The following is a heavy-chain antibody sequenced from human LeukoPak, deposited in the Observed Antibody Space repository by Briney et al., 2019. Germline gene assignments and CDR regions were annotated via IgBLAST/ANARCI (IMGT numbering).Heavy chain of an antibody. CDR2: IKSKTDGGTT. CDR1: GFTFSIAW. V-gene: IGHV3-15*01. CDR3: TTDWRQYYYGSGSAPGAFDI. Sequence: GGSLRLSCAASGFTFSIAWMSWVRQAPGKGLEWVGRIKSKTDGGTTDYAAPVKGRFTISRDDSKNTLYLQMNSLKTEDTAVYYCTTDWRQYYYGSGSAPGAFDIWGQGTMVTVPS. D-gene: IGHD3-10*01. J-gene: IGHJ3*02.